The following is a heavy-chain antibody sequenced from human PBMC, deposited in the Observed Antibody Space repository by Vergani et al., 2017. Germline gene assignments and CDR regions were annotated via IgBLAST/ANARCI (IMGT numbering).Heavy chain of an antibody. CDR2: IRYDGSNK. Sequence: QVQLVESGGGVVQPGGSLRLSCAASGFTFSSYGMHWVRQAPGKGLEWVAFIRYDGSNKYYADSVKGRFTISRDNSKNTLYLQMNSLRAEDTAVYYCAKDDSGYDSYYFDYWGQGTLVTVSS. CDR1: GFTFSSYG. J-gene: IGHJ4*02. D-gene: IGHD5-12*01. V-gene: IGHV3-30*02. CDR3: AKDDSGYDSYYFDY.